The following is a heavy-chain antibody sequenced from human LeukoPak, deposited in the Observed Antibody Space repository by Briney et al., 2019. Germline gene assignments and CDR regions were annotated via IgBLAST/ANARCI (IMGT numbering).Heavy chain of an antibody. Sequence: GGSLRLSCAASGFTFSNYDMHWVRKAPGRGLEWVAVTWHDGSNEYYAGSVRGRFTISKDKSKNTLHLQMNSLRVDDTAVYYCARTGELSEALDYWGQGTLVTVSS. CDR3: ARTGELSEALDY. CDR2: TWHDGSNE. CDR1: GFTFSNYD. V-gene: IGHV3-33*01. D-gene: IGHD3-16*02. J-gene: IGHJ4*02.